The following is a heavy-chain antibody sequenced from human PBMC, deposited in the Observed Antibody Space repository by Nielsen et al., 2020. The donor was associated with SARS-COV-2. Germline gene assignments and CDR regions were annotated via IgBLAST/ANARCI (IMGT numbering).Heavy chain of an antibody. J-gene: IGHJ4*02. Sequence: ASVKVSCKASGYTFTSYDINWVRQATGQGLEWMGWMNPNSGNTGYAQKFQGRATMTRNTSISTAYMELSSLRSEDTAVYYCARRYDSSGYYLPTGYWGQGTLVTVSS. CDR3: ARRYDSSGYYLPTGY. CDR1: GYTFTSYD. D-gene: IGHD3-22*01. CDR2: MNPNSGNT. V-gene: IGHV1-8*01.